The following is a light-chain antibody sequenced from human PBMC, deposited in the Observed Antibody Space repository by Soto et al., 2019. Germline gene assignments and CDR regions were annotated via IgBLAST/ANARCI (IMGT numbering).Light chain of an antibody. CDR2: EVT. Sequence: QSVLTQPASVAGSPGQSITISCTGTSSDIGAYNYVSWFQQHPDKAPKLMIYEVTNRPSGVSNRFSGSKSGNAASLTISELQAEDEAYYFCFSFTTSHTQIFGTGTKVTVL. CDR3: FSFTTSHTQI. CDR1: SSDIGAYNY. J-gene: IGLJ1*01. V-gene: IGLV2-14*01.